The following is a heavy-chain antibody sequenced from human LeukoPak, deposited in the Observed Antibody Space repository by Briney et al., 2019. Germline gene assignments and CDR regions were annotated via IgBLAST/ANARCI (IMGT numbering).Heavy chain of an antibody. V-gene: IGHV3-74*01. CDR2: INSDGRST. Sequence: GGSLRLSCAASGFTFSSYWMHWVRQAPGKGLVWVSRINSDGRSTSYADSVKGRFTISRDNAKNTLYLQMNSLRAEDTAVYYCARPRNDILSGFHYYYGMDVWGQGTTVTGSS. J-gene: IGHJ6*02. CDR1: GFTFSSYW. D-gene: IGHD3-9*01. CDR3: ARPRNDILSGFHYYYGMDV.